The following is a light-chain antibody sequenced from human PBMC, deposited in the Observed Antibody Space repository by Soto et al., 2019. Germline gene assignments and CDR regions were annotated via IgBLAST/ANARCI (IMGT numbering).Light chain of an antibody. J-gene: IGKJ2*01. CDR1: QSLAYSDGNTY. CDR3: MQGTHWPPYT. V-gene: IGKV2-30*01. Sequence: DVVMTQSSLSLPVTLGQPASISCRSSQSLAYSDGNTYLNWFQQRPGQSPRRLIYKVSNRDSGVPDRFSGSGSGTDFTLKISRVEAEDVGVYYCMQGTHWPPYTFGQGTKLEIK. CDR2: KVS.